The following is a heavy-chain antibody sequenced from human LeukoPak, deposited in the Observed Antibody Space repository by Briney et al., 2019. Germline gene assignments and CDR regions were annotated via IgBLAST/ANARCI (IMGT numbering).Heavy chain of an antibody. J-gene: IGHJ4*02. Sequence: ASVKVSCKASGYTFTRYGISWVRQAPGQGLEWMCWISTYNGKTSYAQRFQGRVTMTADTSTSTAYMDLSRLRSDDTAVYYCARIGYNHYFDYWGQGTLVTVSS. D-gene: IGHD5-24*01. CDR1: GYTFTRYG. V-gene: IGHV1-18*01. CDR2: ISTYNGKT. CDR3: ARIGYNHYFDY.